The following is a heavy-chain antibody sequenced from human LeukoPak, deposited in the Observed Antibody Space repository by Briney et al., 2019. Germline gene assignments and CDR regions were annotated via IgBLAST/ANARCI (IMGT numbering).Heavy chain of an antibody. D-gene: IGHD3-16*02. CDR3: ARDSMMITFGGVIVNTHYFDY. V-gene: IGHV1-69*06. J-gene: IGHJ4*02. CDR2: IIPIFGTA. Sequence: GSSVTVSCKASGGTFISYAISWVRQAPGQGLEWMGGIIPIFGTANYAQKFQGRVTITADKSTSTAYMELSSLRSEDTAVYYCARDSMMITFGGVIVNTHYFDYWGQGTLVTVSS. CDR1: GGTFISYA.